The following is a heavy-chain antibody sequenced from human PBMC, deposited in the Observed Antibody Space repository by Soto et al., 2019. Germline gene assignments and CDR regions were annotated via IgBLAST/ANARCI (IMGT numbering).Heavy chain of an antibody. V-gene: IGHV1-8*01. CDR2: MNPNSGNT. CDR1: GYTFTSYD. D-gene: IGHD3-9*01. CDR3: ARRYYDILTGPPVPYYYYMAV. Sequence: GASVKVSCKASGYTFTSYDINWVRQATGQGLEWMGWMNPNSGNTGYAQKFQGRVTMTRNTSISTAYMELSSLRSEDTAVYYCARRYYDILTGPPVPYYYYMAVWGKGTTVTVSS. J-gene: IGHJ6*03.